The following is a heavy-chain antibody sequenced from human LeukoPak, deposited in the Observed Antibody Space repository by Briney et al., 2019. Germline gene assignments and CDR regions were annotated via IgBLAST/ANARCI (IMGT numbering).Heavy chain of an antibody. V-gene: IGHV4-59*01. CDR1: GGSISSYY. J-gene: IGHJ6*03. CDR2: IYYSGST. Sequence: SETLSLTCTVSGGSISSYYWSWIRQPPGKGLEWIGYIYYSGSTNYNPSLKRRVTISVDTSKKQFSLKLSSVTAADTAVYYCAREGAGDYYYYYMDVWGKGTTVTVSS. D-gene: IGHD6-19*01. CDR3: AREGAGDYYYYYMDV.